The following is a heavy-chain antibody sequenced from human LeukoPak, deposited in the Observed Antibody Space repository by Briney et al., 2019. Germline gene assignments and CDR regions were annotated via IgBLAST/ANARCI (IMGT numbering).Heavy chain of an antibody. D-gene: IGHD1-26*01. V-gene: IGHV4-34*01. J-gene: IGHJ3*02. CDR1: GGSFSGYY. CDR3: ARGGGGSYSDAFDI. CDR2: INHSGST. Sequence: SGTLSLTCAVYGGSFSGYYWSWIRQPPGKGLEWIGEINHSGSTNYNPFLKSRVTISVDTSKNQFSLKLSSVTAADTAVYYCARGGGGSYSDAFDIWGQGTMVTVSS.